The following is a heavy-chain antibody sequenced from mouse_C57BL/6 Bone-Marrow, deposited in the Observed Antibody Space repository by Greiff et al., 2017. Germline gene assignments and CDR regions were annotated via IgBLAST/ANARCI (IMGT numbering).Heavy chain of an antibody. D-gene: IGHD2-10*01. V-gene: IGHV1-81*01. CDR2: IYPRSGNT. Sequence: QVQLQQSGAELARPGASVQLSCKASGYTFTSYGISWVKQRTGQGLEWIGEIYPRSGNTYYNEKFKGKATLTADKSSSTAYMELRSLTSEDSAVYFCARWRLTYYGHDYWGQGTTLTVYS. J-gene: IGHJ2*01. CDR1: GYTFTSYG. CDR3: ARWRLTYYGHDY.